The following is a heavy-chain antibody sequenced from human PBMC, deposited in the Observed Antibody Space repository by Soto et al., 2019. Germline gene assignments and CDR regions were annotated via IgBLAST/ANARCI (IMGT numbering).Heavy chain of an antibody. V-gene: IGHV3-30-3*02. Sequence: QVQLVESGGGVVQPGRSLRLSCVASGFTFSHYAIHWVRQAPGKGLEWVAVISYDGDNKYYADSVKGRFTISRDNTKDTLNLQINSLRTEDTAVYYCTNDDSAGGSYFYGMDVWGQGTTVTVSS. CDR3: TNDDSAGGSYFYGMDV. J-gene: IGHJ6*02. D-gene: IGHD6-6*01. CDR2: ISYDGDNK. CDR1: GFTFSHYA.